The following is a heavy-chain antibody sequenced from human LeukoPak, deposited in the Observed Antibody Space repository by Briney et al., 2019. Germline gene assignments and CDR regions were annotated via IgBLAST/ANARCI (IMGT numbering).Heavy chain of an antibody. J-gene: IGHJ4*02. CDR1: GFTFRTYW. CDR3: ARGFSYNHFDY. V-gene: IGHV3-74*01. CDR2: IKSDGSAT. Sequence: GGSLRLSCAASGFTFRTYWMHWVRQAPGKGLVWVSHIKSDGSATTYADSVEGRFTISRDNAKNTLYLQMNSLRAEDTAVYYCARGFSYNHFDYWGQGTLVTVSS. D-gene: IGHD5-24*01.